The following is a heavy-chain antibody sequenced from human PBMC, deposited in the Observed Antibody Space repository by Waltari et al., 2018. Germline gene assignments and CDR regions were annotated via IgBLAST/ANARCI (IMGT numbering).Heavy chain of an antibody. CDR1: GFTFSSYA. CDR2: ISGSGGST. V-gene: IGHV3-23*04. Sequence: EVQLVESGGGLVQPGGSLRLSCAASGFTFSSYAMSWVRQAPGKGVGWVSAISGSGGSTYYADSVKGRFTISRDNSKNTLYLQMNSLRAEDTAVYYCATRKSEDTRDILTLDYWGQGTLVTVSS. D-gene: IGHD5-18*01. J-gene: IGHJ4*02. CDR3: ATRKSEDTRDILTLDY.